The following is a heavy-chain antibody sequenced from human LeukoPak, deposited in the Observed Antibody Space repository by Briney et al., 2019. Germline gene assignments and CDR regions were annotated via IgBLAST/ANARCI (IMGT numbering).Heavy chain of an antibody. D-gene: IGHD3-10*01. J-gene: IGHJ4*02. V-gene: IGHV1-24*01. CDR1: GYTLTELS. CDR2: FDPEDGET. CDR3: ATDRALSMVRIFYY. Sequence: ASVKVSCKVSGYTLTELSMHWVRQAPGKGLEWVGGFDPEDGETIYAQKFQGRVTMTEDTSTDTAYMDLSSLRSEDTAVYYCATDRALSMVRIFYYWGQGTLVTVSS.